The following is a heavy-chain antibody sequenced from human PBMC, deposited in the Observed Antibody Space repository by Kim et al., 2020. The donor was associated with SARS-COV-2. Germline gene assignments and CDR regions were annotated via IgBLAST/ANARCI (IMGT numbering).Heavy chain of an antibody. V-gene: IGHV3-33*01. J-gene: IGHJ5*02. D-gene: IGHD3-10*01. Sequence: GGSLRLSCAASGFTFSSYSMHWVRQAPGKGLEWVAAIWYDGSNKYYADSVKGRFTISRDNSKNTLYLQMNSLRAEDTAVYYCARDLSEWDYYGSGSYSRFDPWGHGTLVTVSS. CDR1: GFTFSSYS. CDR3: ARDLSEWDYYGSGSYSRFDP. CDR2: IWYDGSNK.